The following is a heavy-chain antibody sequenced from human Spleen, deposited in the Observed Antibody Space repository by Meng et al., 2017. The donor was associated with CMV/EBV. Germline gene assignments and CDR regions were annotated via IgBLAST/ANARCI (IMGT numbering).Heavy chain of an antibody. D-gene: IGHD2-8*01. CDR2: IHDSGTT. Sequence: NGDFYWSWSHQAAGKGLEWVGYIHDSGTTYYNPYNRSRVAVSEDSSKNQFSLKLTSVTAADTAVYFCARGYCTNGECYRQGDAFDPWGQGTLVTVSS. V-gene: IGHV4-30-4*08. CDR3: ARGYCTNGECYRQGDAFDP. J-gene: IGHJ5*02. CDR1: NGDFY.